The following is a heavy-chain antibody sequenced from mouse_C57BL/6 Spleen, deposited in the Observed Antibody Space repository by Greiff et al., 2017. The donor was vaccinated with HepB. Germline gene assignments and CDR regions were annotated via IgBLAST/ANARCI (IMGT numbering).Heavy chain of an antibody. CDR3: ARRHYDAMDY. Sequence: EVQLQESGPGLVKPSQSLSLTCSVTGYSITSGYYWNWIRQFPGNKLEWMGYISYDGSNNYNPSLKNRISITRDTSKNQFFLKLNSVTTEDTATYYCARRHYDAMDYWGQGTSVTVSS. CDR1: GYSITSGYY. CDR2: ISYDGSN. V-gene: IGHV3-6*01. J-gene: IGHJ4*01.